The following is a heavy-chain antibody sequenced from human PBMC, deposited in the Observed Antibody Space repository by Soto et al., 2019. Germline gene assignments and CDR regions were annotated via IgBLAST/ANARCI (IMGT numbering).Heavy chain of an antibody. J-gene: IGHJ5*02. Sequence: ASVKVSCKVSGYTLTELSMHWVRQAPGKGLEWTGGFDPEDGETVYAQKFQGRVTMTEDTSTDTAYMELSSLRSEDTAVYYCATVGPRDWFDPWGQGTLVTVSS. V-gene: IGHV1-24*01. CDR1: GYTLTELS. CDR2: FDPEDGET. CDR3: ATVGPRDWFDP.